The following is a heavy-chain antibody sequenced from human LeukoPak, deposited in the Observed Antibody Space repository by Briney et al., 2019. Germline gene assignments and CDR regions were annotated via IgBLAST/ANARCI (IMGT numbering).Heavy chain of an antibody. CDR2: IYTSGST. CDR1: GGSISSYY. Sequence: PSETLSLTCTVSGGSISSYYWSWIRQPAGKGLEWIGRIYTSGSTNYNPSLKSRVTMSVDTSKNQFSLKLSSVTAADTAVHYCARGGYYGSGNDFRFDPWGQGTLVTVSS. J-gene: IGHJ5*02. V-gene: IGHV4-4*07. CDR3: ARGGYYGSGNDFRFDP. D-gene: IGHD3-10*01.